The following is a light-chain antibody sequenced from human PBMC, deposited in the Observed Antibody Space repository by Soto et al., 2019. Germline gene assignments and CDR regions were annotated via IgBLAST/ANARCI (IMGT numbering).Light chain of an antibody. V-gene: IGKV3-11*01. CDR2: DAS. CDR1: QSVSSY. CDR3: QQRSRWPGT. J-gene: IGKJ5*01. Sequence: EIVLTQSPATLSLSLGERATLSCRASQSVSSYLAWFQQKPGQAPRLLIYDASNRATGVPARFSGSGSGTDFTLTISSLEPEDFAVYYCQQRSRWPGTFGQGTRLEIK.